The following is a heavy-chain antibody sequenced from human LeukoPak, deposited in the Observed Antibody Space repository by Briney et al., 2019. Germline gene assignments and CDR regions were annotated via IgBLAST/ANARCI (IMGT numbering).Heavy chain of an antibody. Sequence: SQTLSLTCTVSGVSISSGSYYWSWIRQPAGKGLEWIGRIYTSGSTNYNPSLKSRVTISVDTSKNQFSLKLSSVTAADTAVYYCARVSGYCSGGSCPPVGIWGQGTMVTVSS. CDR3: ARVSGYCSGGSCPPVGI. D-gene: IGHD2-15*01. CDR1: GVSISSGSYY. V-gene: IGHV4-61*02. CDR2: IYTSGST. J-gene: IGHJ3*02.